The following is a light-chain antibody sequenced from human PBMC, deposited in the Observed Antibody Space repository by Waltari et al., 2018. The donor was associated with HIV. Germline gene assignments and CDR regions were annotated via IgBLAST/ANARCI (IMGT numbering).Light chain of an antibody. CDR1: QGIGND. V-gene: IGKV1-6*01. CDR2: RAS. J-gene: IGKJ1*01. CDR3: LQDYNYPWT. Sequence: AIQMTQSPSSLPASVGDSVTITCRASQGIGNDLGWYQQKPGRAPKLLIYRASSLHSGVPSRFSGSGSGTHFSLTISSLQPEDFATYYCLQDYNYPWTFGQGTKVEVK.